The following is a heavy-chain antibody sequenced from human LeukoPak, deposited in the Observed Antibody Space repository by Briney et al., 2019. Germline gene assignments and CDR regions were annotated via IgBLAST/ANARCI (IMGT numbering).Heavy chain of an antibody. V-gene: IGHV5-51*01. CDR2: IYPGDSDT. D-gene: IGHD3-16*01. CDR3: ARYVPVAFDI. CDR1: GSIFTSYW. J-gene: IGHJ3*02. Sequence: GGSLQISGKGSGSIFTSYWIGGGRQLPGKGVEWMGIIYPGDSDTRYSPSFQGQLTISADKSISTAYLQWSSLKASDTAMYYCARYVPVAFDIWGQGTMVAVSS.